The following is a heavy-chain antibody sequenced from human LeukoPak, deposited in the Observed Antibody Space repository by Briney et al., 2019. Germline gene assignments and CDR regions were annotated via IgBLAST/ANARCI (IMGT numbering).Heavy chain of an antibody. D-gene: IGHD3-10*01. Sequence: PGGSLRLSCAASGFTFDEYGMSWVRKAPGKGLEWVSGINWSGGTTVYAESVKGRFTVSRDNAKNSLYLQVNSLRVDDTALYYCARERFGSDYYLDVWGKGTTVTVSS. V-gene: IGHV3-20*04. CDR1: GFTFDEYG. J-gene: IGHJ6*03. CDR2: INWSGGTT. CDR3: ARERFGSDYYLDV.